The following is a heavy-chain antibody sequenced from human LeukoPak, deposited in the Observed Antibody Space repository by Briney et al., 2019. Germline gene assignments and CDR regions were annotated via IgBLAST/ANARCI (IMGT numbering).Heavy chain of an antibody. J-gene: IGHJ6*02. CDR1: GFTFSSYW. V-gene: IGHV3-74*01. CDR2: INSDGTST. D-gene: IGHD3-16*01. CDR3: SLGQAHGMDV. Sequence: PGGSLRLSCAASGFTFSSYWMYWVRQAPGKGLMWVSRINSDGTSTSYADSVKGRFTISRDNAKNTLYLQMNSLRAEDTAVYYCSLGQAHGMDVWGQGTTVTVSS.